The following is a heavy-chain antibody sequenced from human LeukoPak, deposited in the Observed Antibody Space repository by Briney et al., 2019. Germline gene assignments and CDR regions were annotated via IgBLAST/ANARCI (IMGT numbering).Heavy chain of an antibody. D-gene: IGHD5-12*01. CDR2: IKKDGSET. CDR1: GFTFSSYA. J-gene: IGHJ4*02. V-gene: IGHV3-7*03. Sequence: GGSLRLSCAASGFTFSSYAMSWVRQAPGKGLEWVANIKKDGSETYYVDSVKGRFTISRDNTKNSLYLQMNSLRAEDTAMYYCARGRYSGTTYYFDYWGQGTLVTVSS. CDR3: ARGRYSGTTYYFDY.